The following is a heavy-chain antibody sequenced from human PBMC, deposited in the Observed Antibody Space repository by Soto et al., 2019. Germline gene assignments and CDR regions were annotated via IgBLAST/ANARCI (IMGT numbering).Heavy chain of an antibody. V-gene: IGHV3-23*01. CDR3: AKNSGWFNT. J-gene: IGHJ5*02. D-gene: IGHD3-10*01. Sequence: GGSLRLSCAASGFPFSSTDMTWVRQAPGKGLEWASTIDGSGGTTYYADSVKGRFTISRDNSINTVFLQMNSLRADDTALYFCAKNSGWFNTWGQGALVTVSS. CDR1: GFPFSSTD. CDR2: IDGSGGTT.